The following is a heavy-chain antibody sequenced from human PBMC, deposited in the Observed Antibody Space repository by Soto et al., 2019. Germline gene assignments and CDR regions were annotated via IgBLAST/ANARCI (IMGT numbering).Heavy chain of an antibody. J-gene: IGHJ5*02. CDR3: ARDVGWFEH. D-gene: IGHD2-15*01. Sequence: GTSVXVSCKAAGSTFTIYGSSWVRQATGQGLEWMGWISAYNGNKKYAQKLQGRVNMTTDTSTSTAYMELRSLRSDDTAVYYCARDVGWFEHWGQGTPVNVS. CDR2: ISAYNGNK. V-gene: IGHV1-18*01. CDR1: GSTFTIYG.